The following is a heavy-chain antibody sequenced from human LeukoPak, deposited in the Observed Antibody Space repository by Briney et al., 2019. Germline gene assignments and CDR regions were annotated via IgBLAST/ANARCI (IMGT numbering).Heavy chain of an antibody. CDR3: ARHGYDILTGLI. D-gene: IGHD3-9*01. V-gene: IGHV4-59*08. J-gene: IGHJ3*02. CDR1: GGSISSYY. Sequence: KPSGTLSLTCNVSGGSISSYYWSWIRQPPGKGLEWIGYIYYSGSTNYNPSLKSRVTILVDTSKNQFSLKLSSVTAADTAVYYCARHGYDILTGLIWGQGTMVTVSS. CDR2: IYYSGST.